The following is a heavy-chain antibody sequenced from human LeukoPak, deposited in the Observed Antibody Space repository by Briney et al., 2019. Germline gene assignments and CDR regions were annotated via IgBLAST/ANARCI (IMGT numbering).Heavy chain of an antibody. CDR3: ARDRSWGSGSSYAVDP. D-gene: IGHD3-10*01. CDR2: IYYSGST. V-gene: IGHV4-31*03. Sequence: SQTLSLTCTVSGGSISSGGYYWSWIRQHPGKGLEWIGYIYYSGSTYYNPSLKSRVTISVDTSKNQFSLKLSSVTAADTAVYYCARDRSWGSGSSYAVDPWGQGTLVTVSS. J-gene: IGHJ5*02. CDR1: GGSISSGGYY.